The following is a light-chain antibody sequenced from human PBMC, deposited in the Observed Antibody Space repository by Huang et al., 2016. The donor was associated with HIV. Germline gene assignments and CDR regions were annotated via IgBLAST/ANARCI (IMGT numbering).Light chain of an antibody. CDR3: QQYSIPPYA. Sequence: DIQMTQSPSFMSASVGDRVTITCRASQGISYYLAWYQQKPRKAPKLLISGASTLESGGPSRFSGGGSGTDFRLTLSSLQPEDVATYYCQQYSIPPYAFGQGTKL. J-gene: IGKJ2*01. CDR2: GAS. V-gene: IGKV1-27*01. CDR1: QGISYY.